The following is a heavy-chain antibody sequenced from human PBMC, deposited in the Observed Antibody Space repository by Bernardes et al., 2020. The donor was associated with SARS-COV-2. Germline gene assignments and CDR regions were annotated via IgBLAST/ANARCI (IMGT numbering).Heavy chain of an antibody. CDR3: ARLYEGSLLGYYYGMDV. Sequence: SETLSLTCTVSGGSISSYYWSWIRQPPGKGLEWIGYIYYSGSTNYNPSLKSRVTISVDTSKNQFSLKLSSVTAADTAVYYCARLYEGSLLGYYYGMDVWGQGTTVTGSS. CDR2: IYYSGST. J-gene: IGHJ6*02. V-gene: IGHV4-59*08. CDR1: GGSISSYY. D-gene: IGHD5-12*01.